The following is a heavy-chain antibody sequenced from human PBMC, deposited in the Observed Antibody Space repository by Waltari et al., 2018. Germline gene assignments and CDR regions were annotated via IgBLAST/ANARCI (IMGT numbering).Heavy chain of an antibody. CDR3: ARAVIAAAGTKIDY. Sequence: QVQLQESGPGVVKPSQTLSLTCNVSGGSISSGSYYWSWIRQPAGKGLEWVGRIYTSGSTDYNPSLKSRVTISVDTSKNQFSLELSSVTAADTAVYYCARAVIAAAGTKIDYWGQGTLVTVSS. D-gene: IGHD6-13*01. CDR1: GGSISSGSYY. J-gene: IGHJ4*02. CDR2: IYTSGST. V-gene: IGHV4-61*02.